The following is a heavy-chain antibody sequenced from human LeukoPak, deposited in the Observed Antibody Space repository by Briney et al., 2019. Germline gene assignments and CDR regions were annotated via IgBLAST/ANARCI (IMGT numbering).Heavy chain of an antibody. J-gene: IGHJ4*02. D-gene: IGHD1-14*01. CDR1: GFTFSSHA. CDR3: AKDGSAGLRFAARRTPAGHYDY. CDR2: IVGTGVSR. V-gene: IGHV3-23*01. Sequence: GGSLRLSCAASGFTFSSHAMSWVRQAPGKGLEWVSSIVGTGVSRDYADSVKGRFTVSRDNSNNTMYLQMNSLRAEDTAVYYCAKDGSAGLRFAARRTPAGHYDYWGQGTLVTVSS.